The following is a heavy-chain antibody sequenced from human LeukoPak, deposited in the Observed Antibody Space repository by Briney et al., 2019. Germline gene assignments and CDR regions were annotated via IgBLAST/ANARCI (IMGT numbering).Heavy chain of an antibody. V-gene: IGHV4-59*11. CDR3: ARVGYSYGYSYFDY. Sequence: PSETLSLTCTVSGDYYTSPYWSWIRQPPGEGLEWVGSFFSNGKTYYNPSLNNRLIISGDTSKNQFSLTLMSVTAADTAVYYCARVGYSYGYSYFDYWGQGTLVTVSS. J-gene: IGHJ4*02. CDR2: FFSNGKT. D-gene: IGHD5-18*01. CDR1: GDYYTSPY.